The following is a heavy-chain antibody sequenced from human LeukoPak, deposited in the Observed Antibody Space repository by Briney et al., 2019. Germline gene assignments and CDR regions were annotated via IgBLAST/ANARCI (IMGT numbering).Heavy chain of an antibody. Sequence: GGSLRLSCSASGFTFSSYAVHWVRQAPGKGLEWVAVTSYDGGNKYYGDSVKGRFTISRDNSKSTLYLEVSSLRAEDTAVYYCARGGYFDILTGYYQTQYYYPMDVWGRGTTVTVSS. D-gene: IGHD3-9*01. CDR2: TSYDGGNK. V-gene: IGHV3-30*04. CDR1: GFTFSSYA. CDR3: ARGGYFDILTGYYQTQYYYPMDV. J-gene: IGHJ6*02.